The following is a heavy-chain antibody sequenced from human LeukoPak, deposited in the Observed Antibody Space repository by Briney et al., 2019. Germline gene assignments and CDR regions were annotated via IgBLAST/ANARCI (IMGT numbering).Heavy chain of an antibody. V-gene: IGHV4-4*02. J-gene: IGHJ4*02. D-gene: IGHD6-19*01. Sequence: SETLSLTCAVSGDSMSSSNWWSWVRQPPGKGLEWIGEIHHSGSTNDNPSLKSRVTISVDTSKNQFSLKLSSVTAADTAVYYCARHIAVAGPNYWGQGTLVTVSS. CDR3: ARHIAVAGPNY. CDR1: GDSMSSSNW. CDR2: IHHSGST.